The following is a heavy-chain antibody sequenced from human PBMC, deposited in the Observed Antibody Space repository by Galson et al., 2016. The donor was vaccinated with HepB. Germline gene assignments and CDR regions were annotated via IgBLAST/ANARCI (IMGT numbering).Heavy chain of an antibody. J-gene: IGHJ4*02. CDR2: ISPKSGDT. CDR3: ARGHRYSYVES. Sequence: SVKVSCKASGYSFTSYYMHWIRQAPGQGLEWIGWISPKSGDTKYVQKFQGRVTMTTDTSISTAYMEVRRLRSDDTAVYYCARGHRYSYVESWGQGTLVTVSS. D-gene: IGHD5-18*01. CDR1: GYSFTSYY. V-gene: IGHV1-2*02.